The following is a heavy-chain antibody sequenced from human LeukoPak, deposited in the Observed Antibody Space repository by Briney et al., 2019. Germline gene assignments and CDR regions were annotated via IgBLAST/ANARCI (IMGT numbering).Heavy chain of an antibody. J-gene: IGHJ4*02. D-gene: IGHD3-16*01. CDR3: ARGAGDAGLDY. Sequence: GGSLRLSCAASGFTFSSYWMSWVRQAPGKGLEWVANIKQDGSDKYYVDAVKGRFTISRDNSKNTLYLQMSSLRAEDTAVYYCARGAGDAGLDYWGQGTLVTVSS. CDR1: GFTFSSYW. V-gene: IGHV3-7*04. CDR2: IKQDGSDK.